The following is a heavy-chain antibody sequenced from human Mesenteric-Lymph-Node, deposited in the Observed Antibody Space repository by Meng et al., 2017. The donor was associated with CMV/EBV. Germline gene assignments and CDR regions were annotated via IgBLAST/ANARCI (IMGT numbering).Heavy chain of an antibody. CDR2: ISSVSSYI. J-gene: IGHJ4*02. Sequence: GGSLRLSCAASGFTFSSYSMNWVHQAPGKGLEWVSSISSVSSYIYYADSVKGRFTISRDNAKNSLYLQMNSLRAEDTAVYYCARAQAGYYDTSGYYDGGGYFDYWGQGTLVTVSS. V-gene: IGHV3-21*01. CDR3: ARAQAGYYDTSGYYDGGGYFDY. CDR1: GFTFSSYS. D-gene: IGHD3-22*01.